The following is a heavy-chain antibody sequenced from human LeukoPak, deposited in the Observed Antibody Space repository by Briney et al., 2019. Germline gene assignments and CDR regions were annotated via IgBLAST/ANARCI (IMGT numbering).Heavy chain of an antibody. CDR1: GFSFSTYA. D-gene: IGHD3-22*01. CDR3: GRHYDSSGYYYNY. J-gene: IGHJ4*02. Sequence: GGSLRLSCAASGFSFSTYAMSWVRQAPGRGLEWVSAISDTGDSTYYADSVRGRFTISRDNSKNTLYLQTSSLRAEDTAVYYCGRHYDSSGYYYNYWGQGTLVTVSS. V-gene: IGHV3-23*01. CDR2: ISDTGDST.